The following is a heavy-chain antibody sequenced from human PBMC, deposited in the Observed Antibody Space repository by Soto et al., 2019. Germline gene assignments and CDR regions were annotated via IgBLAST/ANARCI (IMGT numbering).Heavy chain of an antibody. J-gene: IGHJ3*02. CDR2: IKSKTDGGTT. CDR1: GFTFSNAW. CDR3: TTPYYDFWSGYSDAFDI. Sequence: GGSLRLSCAASGFTFSNAWMSWVRQAPGKGLEWVGRIKSKTDGGTTDYAAPVKGRFTISRDDSKNTLYLQMNSLKTEDTAVYYCTTPYYDFWSGYSDAFDIWGQGTMVTVSS. V-gene: IGHV3-15*01. D-gene: IGHD3-3*01.